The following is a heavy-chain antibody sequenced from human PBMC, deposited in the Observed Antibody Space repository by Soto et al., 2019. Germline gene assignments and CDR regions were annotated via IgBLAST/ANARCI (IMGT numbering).Heavy chain of an antibody. Sequence: PGGSLRLSCAASGFSFINAWMSWVRQAPGKGLEWVGRIKSKSDGGTTDYAAPVKGRSTISRDDSENTLFLQMNSLKTEDTAVYYCTTDGARVTMTSLWGQGTLVTVSS. J-gene: IGHJ4*02. CDR1: GFSFINAW. V-gene: IGHV3-15*01. CDR2: IKSKSDGGTT. D-gene: IGHD3-22*01. CDR3: TTDGARVTMTSL.